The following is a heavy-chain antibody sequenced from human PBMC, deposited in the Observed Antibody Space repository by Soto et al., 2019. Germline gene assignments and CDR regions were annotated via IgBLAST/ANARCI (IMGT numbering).Heavy chain of an antibody. J-gene: IGHJ4*02. CDR1: GYSFTSYW. V-gene: IGHV5-10-1*01. CDR2: IDPSDSYT. D-gene: IGHD3-22*01. Sequence: PGESLKISCKGSGYSFTSYWISWVRQMPGKGLEWMGRIDPSDSYTNYSPSFQGHVTISADKSISTAYLQWSSLKASDTAMYYCARHLTDTYYYDSSGYYHFDYWGQGTLVTVSS. CDR3: ARHLTDTYYYDSSGYYHFDY.